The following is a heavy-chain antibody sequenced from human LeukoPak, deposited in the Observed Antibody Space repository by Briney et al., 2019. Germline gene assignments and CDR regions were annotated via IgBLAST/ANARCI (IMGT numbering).Heavy chain of an antibody. CDR2: IFYDGTT. CDR3: ARGGTSSRYFDC. D-gene: IGHD6-6*01. Sequence: SETLSLTCTVSAGSINDFWSWIRQPPGKGPEWIGWIFYDGTTNYSPSLKSRVTISLDTSKKQFSLNLTPVTAADTAVYYCARGGTSSRYFDCWGQGTLVTVSS. CDR1: AGSINDF. V-gene: IGHV4-59*01. J-gene: IGHJ4*02.